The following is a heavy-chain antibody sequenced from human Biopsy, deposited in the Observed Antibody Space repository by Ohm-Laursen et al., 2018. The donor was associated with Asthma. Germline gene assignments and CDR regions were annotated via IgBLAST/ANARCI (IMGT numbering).Heavy chain of an antibody. D-gene: IGHD2-2*01. CDR2: IKKDGSET. J-gene: IGHJ6*02. CDR1: GFTFNSYC. Sequence: GSLRLSCSASGFTFNSYCMSWVRQAPGKGLEWVANIKKDGSETYYVDSVKGRFTISRDNAKNSLYLHINSLRAEDTAVYYCARGGYCTSPTCPWGRYATDVWGQGTTVTVAS. V-gene: IGHV3-7*01. CDR3: ARGGYCTSPTCPWGRYATDV.